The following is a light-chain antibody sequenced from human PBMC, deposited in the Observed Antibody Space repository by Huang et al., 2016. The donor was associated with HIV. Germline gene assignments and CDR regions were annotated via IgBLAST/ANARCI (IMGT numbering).Light chain of an antibody. J-gene: IGKJ1*01. CDR3: QQYNSYRT. CDR2: KAT. CDR1: QSISNY. V-gene: IGKV1-5*03. Sequence: DIQMTQSPSTLSAFVGDRVTITCRAKQSISNYMAWYQQKPGKAHKLLMYKATTLESGVPSRISGSGSRTKITLTSSSLQPDYFASYYCQQYNSYRTFGQGTKVEIK.